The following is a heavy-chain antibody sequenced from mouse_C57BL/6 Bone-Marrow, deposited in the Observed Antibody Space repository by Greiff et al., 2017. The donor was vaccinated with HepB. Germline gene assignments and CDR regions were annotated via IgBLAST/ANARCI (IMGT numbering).Heavy chain of an antibody. CDR3: ARWGYYGSSYVWYFDV. Sequence: QVQLQQPGAELVKPGASVKLSCKASGYTFTSYWMHWVKQRPGQGLEWIGMIHPNSGSTNYNEKFKSKATLTVDKSSSTAYMQLSSLTSEDSAVYYCARWGYYGSSYVWYFDVWGTGTTVTASS. CDR1: GYTFTSYW. CDR2: IHPNSGST. D-gene: IGHD1-1*01. J-gene: IGHJ1*03. V-gene: IGHV1-64*01.